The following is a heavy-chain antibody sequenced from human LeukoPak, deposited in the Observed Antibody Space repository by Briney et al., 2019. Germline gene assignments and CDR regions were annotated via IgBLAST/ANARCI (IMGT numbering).Heavy chain of an antibody. V-gene: IGHV3-48*03. CDR3: AELGITMIGGV. D-gene: IGHD3-10*02. CDR1: GFTFSSYE. Sequence: GGTLRLSCAASGFTFSSYEMNWVRQAPGKGLEWVSYISSSGSTIYYADSVKGRFTISRDNAKNSLHLQMNSLRAEDTAVYYCAELGITMIGGVWGKGTTVTISS. CDR2: ISSSGSTI. J-gene: IGHJ6*04.